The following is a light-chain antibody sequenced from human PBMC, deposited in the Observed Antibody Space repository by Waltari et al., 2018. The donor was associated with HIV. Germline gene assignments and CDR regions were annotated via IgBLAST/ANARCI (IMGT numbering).Light chain of an antibody. Sequence: QSVLTQPPSVSGAPGQRVTISCTGSSSNIGAGYDVPWYQQVPGTAPKLLSYGNNNRPSGVPDRFSASKSGASPSLAITGLQAEDEADYYCQSYDSSLTGSVFGGGTKLTVL. CDR1: SSNIGAGYD. CDR2: GNN. V-gene: IGLV1-40*01. J-gene: IGLJ2*01. CDR3: QSYDSSLTGSV.